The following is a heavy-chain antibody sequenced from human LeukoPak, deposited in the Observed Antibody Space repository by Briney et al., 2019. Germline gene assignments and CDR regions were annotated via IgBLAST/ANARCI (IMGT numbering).Heavy chain of an antibody. J-gene: IGHJ5*02. CDR2: TSHSDSP. CDR1: GMSITSRHY. D-gene: IGHD3-16*01. CDR3: ARDFGETSLPNWFDP. V-gene: IGHV4-38-2*02. Sequence: PAETLSLTCSVSGMSITSRHYWGWIRQPPGKGLEWIGSTSHSDSPYYNPSLESRVTISLDTSRNQFSLKLTSVTAADTAVYYCARDFGETSLPNWFDPWGQGTLVIVSS.